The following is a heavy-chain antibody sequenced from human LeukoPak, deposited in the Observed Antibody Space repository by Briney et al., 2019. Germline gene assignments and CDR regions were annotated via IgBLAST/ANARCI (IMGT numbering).Heavy chain of an antibody. J-gene: IGHJ4*02. CDR2: ISSSSSYI. D-gene: IGHD3-22*01. CDR1: GFTFSSYE. CDR3: ARDAKYYYDSSGYVGFDY. V-gene: IGHV3-21*01. Sequence: GGSLRLSCAASGFTFSSYEMNWVRQAPGKGLEWVSSISSSSSYIYYADSVKGRFTISRDNAKNSLYPQMNSLRAEDTAVYYCARDAKYYYDSSGYVGFDYWGQGALVTVSS.